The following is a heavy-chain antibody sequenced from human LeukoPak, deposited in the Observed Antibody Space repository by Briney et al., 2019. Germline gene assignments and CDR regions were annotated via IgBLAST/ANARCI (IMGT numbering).Heavy chain of an antibody. CDR3: ARVVLGGNTAYRSSYFDY. CDR1: GFTFSSYS. CDR2: ISSSSSTI. D-gene: IGHD5-18*01. Sequence: GGSLRLSCAASGFTFSSYSMNWVRQAPGKGLEWVSYISSSSSTIYYADSVKGRFTISRDNAKNSLYLQMNSLRAEDTAVYYCARVVLGGNTAYRSSYFDYWGQGTLVTVSS. J-gene: IGHJ4*02. V-gene: IGHV3-48*04.